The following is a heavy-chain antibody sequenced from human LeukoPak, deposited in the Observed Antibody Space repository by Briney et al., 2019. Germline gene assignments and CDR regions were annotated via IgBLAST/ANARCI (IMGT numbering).Heavy chain of an antibody. CDR2: FIPILGTA. CDR1: GGTFSDYA. CDR3: AGIPVFGVVLHQEPV. Sequence: SVKVSCKASGGTFSDYALNWVRQAPGQGLEWMGVFIPILGTANSTQKFQDGVTITADISTNTVYMELSSLRSEDTAVYFCAGIPVFGVVLHQEPVWGKGTTVTVSS. J-gene: IGHJ6*04. V-gene: IGHV1-69*10. D-gene: IGHD3-3*01.